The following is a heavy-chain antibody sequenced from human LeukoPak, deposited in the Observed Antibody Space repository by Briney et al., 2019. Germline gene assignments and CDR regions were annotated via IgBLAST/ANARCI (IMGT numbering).Heavy chain of an antibody. V-gene: IGHV4-38-2*02. CDR3: ARDSSSSLDY. J-gene: IGHJ4*02. CDR1: GYSISSGYY. D-gene: IGHD6-6*01. CDR2: IYHSGST. Sequence: PSETLSLTXTVSGYSISSGYYWGWMRQPPGKGLEWIGSIYHSGSTYYNPSLKSRVTISVDTSKNQFSLKLSSVTAADTAVYYCARDSSSSLDYWGQGTLVTVSS.